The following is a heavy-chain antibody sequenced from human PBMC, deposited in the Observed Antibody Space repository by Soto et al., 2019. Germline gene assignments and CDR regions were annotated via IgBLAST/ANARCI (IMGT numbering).Heavy chain of an antibody. V-gene: IGHV3-21*04. CDR1: AFTFTSYT. D-gene: IGHD3-22*01. CDR2: ISGSSTYI. CDR3: ASLPQYHYDSSGYYDSYFDL. Sequence: GGSLRLSCATSAFTFTSYTMNWVRQAPGKGLEWVASISGSSTYIYYSDSLKGRVTISRDNAKDTLYLQINNLRAEDTAVYYCASLPQYHYDSSGYYDSYFDLWGQGTRVTVSS. J-gene: IGHJ4*02.